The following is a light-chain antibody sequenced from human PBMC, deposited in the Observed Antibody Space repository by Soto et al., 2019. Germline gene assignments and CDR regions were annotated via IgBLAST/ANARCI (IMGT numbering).Light chain of an antibody. CDR1: QSVSSSY. V-gene: IGKV3-20*01. CDR2: GAS. Sequence: EIVLTQSPGTLSLSPGERATLSCRASQSVSSSYLAWYQQKPGQAPRLLIYGASSRATGIPDRFSGSGSGTDFTLTISSLEPEDFAVYYCQQYDSSPLPFGGGTKVGIQ. CDR3: QQYDSSPLP. J-gene: IGKJ4*01.